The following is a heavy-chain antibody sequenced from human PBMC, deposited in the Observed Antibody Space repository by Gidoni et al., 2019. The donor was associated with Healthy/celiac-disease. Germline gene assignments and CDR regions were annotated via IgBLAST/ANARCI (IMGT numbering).Heavy chain of an antibody. CDR3: ARGYSGVTTPEAYYYGMDV. D-gene: IGHD4-17*01. CDR1: GFTFSDSY. V-gene: IGHV3-11*06. J-gene: IGHJ6*02. CDR2: ISSSSSYT. Sequence: QVQLVESGGGLFKPGGSLRLSCAASGFTFSDSYMSWIRQAPGKGLEWVSYISSSSSYTNYADSVKGRFTSSRDNAKNSLYLQMNSLRAEDTAVYYCARGYSGVTTPEAYYYGMDVWGQGTTVTVSS.